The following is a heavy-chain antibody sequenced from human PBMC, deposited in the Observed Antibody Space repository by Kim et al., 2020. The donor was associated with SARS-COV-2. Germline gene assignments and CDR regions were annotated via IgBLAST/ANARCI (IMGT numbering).Heavy chain of an antibody. V-gene: IGHV3-30*01. D-gene: IGHD3-22*01. J-gene: IGHJ6*02. CDR3: ARDMASYSSGGIYYYYGMDV. Sequence: RFTISRDNAKNPLYLQMNSLRAEDTAVYYCARDMASYSSGGIYYYYGMDVWGQGTTVTVSS.